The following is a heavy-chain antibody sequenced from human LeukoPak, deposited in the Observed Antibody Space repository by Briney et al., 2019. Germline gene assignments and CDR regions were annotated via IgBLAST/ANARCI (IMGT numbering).Heavy chain of an antibody. Sequence: PGGSLRLSCAASGFPFSNYGMHWVRQAPGKGLEWVAVMWYDESNTYYADSVKGRFTISRDNSKNTLYLQMNSLRAVDTAMYYCARSQYQLPTMWFDYWGQGSLVTVSS. CDR3: ARSQYQLPTMWFDY. CDR2: MWYDESNT. V-gene: IGHV3-33*01. J-gene: IGHJ4*02. CDR1: GFPFSNYG. D-gene: IGHD2-2*01.